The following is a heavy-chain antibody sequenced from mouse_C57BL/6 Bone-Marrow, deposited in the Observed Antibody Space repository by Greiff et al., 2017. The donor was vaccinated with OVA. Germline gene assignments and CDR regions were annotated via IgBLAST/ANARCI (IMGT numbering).Heavy chain of an antibody. CDR2: IHPNSGST. CDR1: GYTFTSYW. J-gene: IGHJ3*01. Sequence: QVQLQQPGAELVKPGASVKLSCKASGYTFTSYWMHWVKQRPGQGLEWIGMIHPNSGSTNYNEKFKSKATLTVDKSSSTAYMQLSSLTSEDSAVYYCALLYYYGSSYPFAYWGQGTLVTVSA. D-gene: IGHD1-1*01. CDR3: ALLYYYGSSYPFAY. V-gene: IGHV1-64*01.